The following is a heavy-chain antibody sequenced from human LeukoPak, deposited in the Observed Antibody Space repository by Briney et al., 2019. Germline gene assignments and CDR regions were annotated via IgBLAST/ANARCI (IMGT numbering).Heavy chain of an antibody. CDR3: TRDHWFGEFQFDY. CDR1: GFTFSNYD. D-gene: IGHD3-10*01. V-gene: IGHV3-33*01. CDR2: IWYDGSNK. Sequence: GRSLRLSCAASGFTFSNYDMYWVRQAPGKGLEWVAVIWYDGSNKDYPDSVKGRFTISRDHSKNTLYLQMNSLKTEDTAVYYCTRDHWFGEFQFDYWGQGTLVTVSS. J-gene: IGHJ4*02.